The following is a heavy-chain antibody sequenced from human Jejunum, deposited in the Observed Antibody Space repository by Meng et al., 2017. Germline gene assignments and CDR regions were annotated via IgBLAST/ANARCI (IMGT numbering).Heavy chain of an antibody. J-gene: IGHJ4*02. V-gene: IGHV4-4*02. CDR1: GGFSSIYW. D-gene: IGHD1-7*01. CDR3: ARGWKYAWFN. Sequence: QGQLQASGPGLVRPSGALSLTCAVSGGFSSIYWWSWLRQPPGKGLEWIGEMHQSGSSNYNPSLKSRLTMSVDESKNHFSLKLNSVTAADTAVYYCARGWKYAWFNWGQGTLVTVSS. CDR2: MHQSGSS.